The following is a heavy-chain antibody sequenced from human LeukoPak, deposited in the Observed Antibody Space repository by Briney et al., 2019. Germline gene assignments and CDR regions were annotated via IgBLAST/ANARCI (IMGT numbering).Heavy chain of an antibody. CDR3: ARDSGGSYYYWYFDL. CDR2: ISGSGGST. V-gene: IGHV3-23*01. CDR1: GFTFSSYA. Sequence: GGSLRLSCAASGFTFSSYAMSWVRQAPGKGLEWLSVISGSGGSTYYADSVKGRFTISRDDSKNTLYLQMNSLRADDTAVYYCARDSGGSYYYWYFDLWGRGTLVTVSS. J-gene: IGHJ2*01. D-gene: IGHD1-26*01.